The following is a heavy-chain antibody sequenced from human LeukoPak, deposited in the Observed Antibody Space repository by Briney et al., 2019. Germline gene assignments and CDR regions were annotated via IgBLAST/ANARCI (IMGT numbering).Heavy chain of an antibody. Sequence: GESLKISCKGSGYSFTSYWIGWVRQMPGKGLEWMGIIYPGDSDTRYSPSFQGQVTISADKSISTAYLQWSSLKASDIAMYYCARVHYYETSDWGNYFDYWGQGTPVTVSS. D-gene: IGHD3-22*01. V-gene: IGHV5-51*01. CDR2: IYPGDSDT. J-gene: IGHJ4*02. CDR1: GYSFTSYW. CDR3: ARVHYYETSDWGNYFDY.